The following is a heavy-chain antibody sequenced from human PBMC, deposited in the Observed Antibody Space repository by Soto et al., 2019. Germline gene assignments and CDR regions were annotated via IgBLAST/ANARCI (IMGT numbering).Heavy chain of an antibody. D-gene: IGHD3-3*01. CDR1: GFTFSSYA. V-gene: IGHV3-23*01. CDR3: AKGGIVLRFLEWLIMDV. CDR2: ISGSGGST. J-gene: IGHJ6*03. Sequence: LSLTCAASGFTFSSYAMSWVRQAPGKGLEWVSAISGSGGSTYYADSVKGRFTISRDNSKNTLYLQMNSLRAEDTAVYYCAKGGIVLRFLEWLIMDVWGKGTTVTVSS.